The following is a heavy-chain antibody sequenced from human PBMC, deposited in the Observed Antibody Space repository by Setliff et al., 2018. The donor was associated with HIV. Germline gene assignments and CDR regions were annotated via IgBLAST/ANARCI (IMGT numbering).Heavy chain of an antibody. CDR3: AKDWGSRLSYSVYYMDV. J-gene: IGHJ6*03. Sequence: GGSLRLSCAASGFTFNNYAIHWVRQAPGKGLEWVALISYDGTYKYYAESVKGRFTISRDNSRNTLYLQMNSLRTEDTAVYYCAKDWGSRLSYSVYYMDVWGKGTTVTVSS. CDR2: ISYDGTYK. D-gene: IGHD2-15*01. V-gene: IGHV3-30*04. CDR1: GFTFNNYA.